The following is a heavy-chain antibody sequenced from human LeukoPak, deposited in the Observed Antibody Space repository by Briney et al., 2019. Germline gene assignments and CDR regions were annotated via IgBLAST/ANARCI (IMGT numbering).Heavy chain of an antibody. V-gene: IGHV3-21*01. CDR1: GFTFSSYS. CDR2: ISSSSSYI. Sequence: PGGSLRLSCAASGFTFSSYSMNWVRQAPGKGLEWVSSISSSSSYIYYADSVKGRFTISRDNAKNSLYLQMNSLRAEDTAVYYCARGDIVVVVPGFDYWGQGTLVTVSS. J-gene: IGHJ4*02. D-gene: IGHD2-15*01. CDR3: ARGDIVVVVPGFDY.